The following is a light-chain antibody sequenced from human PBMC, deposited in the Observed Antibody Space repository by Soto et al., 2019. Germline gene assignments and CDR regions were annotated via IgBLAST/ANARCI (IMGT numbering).Light chain of an antibody. CDR1: SSDVGNYNY. J-gene: IGLJ3*02. CDR2: DVS. V-gene: IGLV2-14*01. CDR3: SSYTSSNTFV. Sequence: QSVLTQPASVSGSPGQPITISCTGTSSDVGNYNYVSWYQQHPGKAPKLMIYDVSNRPSGVSNRFSGSKSGNTASLTISGLQAEDDADYYCSSYTSSNTFVFGGGTQLTVL.